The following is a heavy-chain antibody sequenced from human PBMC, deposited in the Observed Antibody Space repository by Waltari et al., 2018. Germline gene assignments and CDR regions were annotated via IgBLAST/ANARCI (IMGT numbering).Heavy chain of an antibody. CDR2: INPNSGGT. J-gene: IGHJ3*02. Sequence: QVQLVQSGAEVKKPGSSVKVSCKASGGTFSSYAISWVRQAPGQGLEWMGRINPNSGGTNYAQKFQGRVTMTRDTSISTAYRGLSRLRSDDTAVYYCARGRGDPGSAFDIWGQGTMVTVSS. CDR3: ARGRGDPGSAFDI. D-gene: IGHD3-10*01. V-gene: IGHV1-2*06. CDR1: GGTFSSYA.